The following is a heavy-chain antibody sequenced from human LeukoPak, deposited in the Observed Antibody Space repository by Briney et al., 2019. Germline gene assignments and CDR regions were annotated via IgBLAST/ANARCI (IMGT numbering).Heavy chain of an antibody. V-gene: IGHV4-39*01. J-gene: IGHJ4*02. CDR2: IYYSGST. CDR1: GGSISSSSYY. D-gene: IGHD2-2*01. Sequence: SETLSLTCTVSGGSISSSSYYWGWIRQPPGKGLEWIGSIYYSGSTYYNPSLKSRVTISVDTSKNQFSLKLSSVTAADTAVYYCAGTNPPYQLLPLDYWGQGTLVTVSS. CDR3: AGTNPPYQLLPLDY.